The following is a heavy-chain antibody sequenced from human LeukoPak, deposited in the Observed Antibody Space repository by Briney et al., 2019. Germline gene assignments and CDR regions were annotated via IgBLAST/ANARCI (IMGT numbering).Heavy chain of an antibody. CDR3: AKVGAYGDYARHDY. CDR1: GGSISSYY. D-gene: IGHD4-17*01. J-gene: IGHJ4*02. Sequence: SETLSLTCAVSGGSISSYYWSWIRQPPGKGLEWIGYIYNSGSTNYNPSLRSRVTISVDTSKNQFTLRLTSVTAADTAVYYCAKVGAYGDYARHDYWGQGTLVTVSS. CDR2: IYNSGST. V-gene: IGHV4-59*08.